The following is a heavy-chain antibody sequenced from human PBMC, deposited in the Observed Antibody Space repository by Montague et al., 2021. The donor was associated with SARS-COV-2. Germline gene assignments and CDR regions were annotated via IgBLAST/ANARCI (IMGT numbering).Heavy chain of an antibody. D-gene: IGHD6-19*01. J-gene: IGHJ1*01. CDR1: DGSFSDYS. V-gene: IGHV4-34*01. Sequence: SETLSLTCAVYDGSFSDYSWTWVRQPPGKGLEWIGEINHRGSTNYNPSLKSRVTISVDTSKNQFSLKMTSVTAADTAVYYCSTSFSVAGEHWGRGTLVTVSS. CDR3: STSFSVAGEH. CDR2: INHRGST.